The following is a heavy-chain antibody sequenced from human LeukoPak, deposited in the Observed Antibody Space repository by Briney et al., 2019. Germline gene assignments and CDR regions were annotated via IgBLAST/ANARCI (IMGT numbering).Heavy chain of an antibody. J-gene: IGHJ4*02. CDR2: IDWDDDK. V-gene: IGHV2-70*11. Sequence: SGPALVKPTQTLTLTCTFSGFSLSTSGMCVSWIRQPPGKALEWLARIDWDDDKYYSTTLKTRLTISKDTSKNQVVLTMTNMGPVDTATYYCARSIVVVVAATEGFDYWGQGTLVTVSS. D-gene: IGHD2-15*01. CDR1: GFSLSTSGMC. CDR3: ARSIVVVVAATEGFDY.